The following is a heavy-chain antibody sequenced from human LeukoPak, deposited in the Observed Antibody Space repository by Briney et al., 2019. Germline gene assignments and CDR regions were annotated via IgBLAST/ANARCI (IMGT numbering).Heavy chain of an antibody. D-gene: IGHD6-19*01. V-gene: IGHV3-30-3*01. CDR3: AKGIRSGWYYFDY. CDR1: GFTFSNYA. Sequence: GGSLRLSCAASGFTFSNYAMHWVRQAPGKGLEWVAVISYDGINKYYADSVKGRFTISRDSSKNTLYLQMNSLRAEDTAVYYCAKGIRSGWYYFDYWGQGTLVTVSS. CDR2: ISYDGINK. J-gene: IGHJ4*02.